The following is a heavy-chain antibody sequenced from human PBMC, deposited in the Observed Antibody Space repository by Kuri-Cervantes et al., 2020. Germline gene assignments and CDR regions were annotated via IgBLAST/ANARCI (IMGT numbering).Heavy chain of an antibody. CDR1: GGSISSGDYY. V-gene: IGHV4-61*02. D-gene: IGHD6-13*01. CDR2: IYTSGST. J-gene: IGHJ4*02. CDR3: ARVDSWYGSSALDY. Sequence: SETLSLTCTVSGGSISSGDYYWSWIRQPPGKGLEWIGRIYTSGSTNYNPSLKSRVTMSVDTSKNQFSLKLSSVTAADTAVYYCARVDSWYGSSALDYWGQGNRVNGAS.